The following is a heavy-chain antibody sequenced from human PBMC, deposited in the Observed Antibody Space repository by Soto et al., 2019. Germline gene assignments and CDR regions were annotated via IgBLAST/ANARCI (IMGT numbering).Heavy chain of an antibody. V-gene: IGHV3-74*01. CDR3: ASAGLWFGELLQG. CDR1: GLTFSSYW. Sequence: GGSLRLSCAASGLTFSSYWMHWVRQAPGKGLVWVSRINSDGSSTSYADSVKGRFTISRDNAKNTLYLQMNSLRAEDTAVYYCASAGLWFGELLQGWGQGTTVTVSS. J-gene: IGHJ6*02. D-gene: IGHD3-10*01. CDR2: INSDGSST.